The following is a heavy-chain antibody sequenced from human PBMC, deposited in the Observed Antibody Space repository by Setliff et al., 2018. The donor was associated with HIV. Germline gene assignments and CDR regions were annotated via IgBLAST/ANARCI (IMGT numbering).Heavy chain of an antibody. D-gene: IGHD2-2*01. J-gene: IGHJ3*01. CDR2: IYYSGET. Sequence: SETLSLTCTVSGGSINNYFWSWIRQSPGRGLEWIGYIYYSGETNYNPSLKSRVTFSVDTSKNQFSLKLSSVTAADSAVYYCARHICGTTACYAVDVWGPGTMVTVSS. V-gene: IGHV4-59*01. CDR3: ARHICGTTACYAVDV. CDR1: GGSINNYF.